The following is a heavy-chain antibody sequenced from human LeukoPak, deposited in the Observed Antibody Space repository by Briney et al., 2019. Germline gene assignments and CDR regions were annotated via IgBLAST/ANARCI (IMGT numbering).Heavy chain of an antibody. CDR2: IYYSGTT. CDR1: GDSVNSGTYY. J-gene: IGHJ4*02. CDR3: ARVPLWGVLTYYYKFFDY. D-gene: IGHD3-9*01. V-gene: IGHV4-31*03. Sequence: SQTLSLTCNVSGDSVNSGTYYWSWLRQRPGQGLEWIGYIYYSGTTYYNPSLKSRLNISIDTSKNHFSLELNSVTDADTAVYYCARVPLWGVLTYYYKFFDYWGQGTLVTVSS.